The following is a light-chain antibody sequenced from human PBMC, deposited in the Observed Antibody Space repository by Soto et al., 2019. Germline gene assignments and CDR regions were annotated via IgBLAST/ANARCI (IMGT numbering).Light chain of an antibody. CDR2: GGS. CDR3: QQYSSSRT. Sequence: EIVLTQSPGTLSLSQGERATLSCRASESVSSSYLAWYQQKPGQAPRLLIYGGSSRATGIPVRFSGSGSETDFTLTITRLEPEDFAVYYCQQYSSSRTFGQGTKGGYQ. V-gene: IGKV3-20*01. CDR1: ESVSSSY. J-gene: IGKJ1*01.